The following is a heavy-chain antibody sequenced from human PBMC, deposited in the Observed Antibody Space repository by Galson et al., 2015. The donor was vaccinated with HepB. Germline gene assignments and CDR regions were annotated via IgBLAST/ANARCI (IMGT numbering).Heavy chain of an antibody. Sequence: SLRLSCAASGFTFSSYGMHWVRQAPGKGLEWVAVISYDGSNKYYADSVKGRFTISRDNSKNTLYLQMNSLRAEDTAVYYCAKVNYDYSNYGGWFDPWGQGTLVTVSS. CDR3: AKVNYDYSNYGGWFDP. J-gene: IGHJ5*02. CDR2: ISYDGSNK. D-gene: IGHD4-11*01. CDR1: GFTFSSYG. V-gene: IGHV3-30*18.